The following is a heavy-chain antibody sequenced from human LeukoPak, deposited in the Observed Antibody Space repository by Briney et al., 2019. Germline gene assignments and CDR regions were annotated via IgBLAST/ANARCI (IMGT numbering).Heavy chain of an antibody. CDR2: ISAYNGNT. CDR1: GYTFTSYD. Sequence: ASVKVSCKASGYTFTSYDINWVRQAPGQGLEWMGWISAYNGNTNYAQKLQGRVTMTTDTSTSTAYMELRSLRSDDTAVYYCARGGERYYDILTGYYNYYYGMDVWGQGTTVTVSS. V-gene: IGHV1-18*01. CDR3: ARGGERYYDILTGYYNYYYGMDV. D-gene: IGHD3-9*01. J-gene: IGHJ6*02.